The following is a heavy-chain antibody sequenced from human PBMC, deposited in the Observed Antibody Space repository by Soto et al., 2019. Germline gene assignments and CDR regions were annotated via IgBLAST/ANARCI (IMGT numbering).Heavy chain of an antibody. CDR1: GGTFSSYA. J-gene: IGHJ6*02. D-gene: IGHD3-10*01. CDR3: ARHTRSSYYYYDGMDV. CDR2: IIPIFGTA. Sequence: ASVKVSCKASGGTFSSYAISWVRQAPGQGLEWMGGIIPIFGTANYAQKFQGRVTITADESTSTAYMELSSLRSEDTAVYFYARHTRSSYYYYDGMDVWGQGTTVTVSS. V-gene: IGHV1-69*13.